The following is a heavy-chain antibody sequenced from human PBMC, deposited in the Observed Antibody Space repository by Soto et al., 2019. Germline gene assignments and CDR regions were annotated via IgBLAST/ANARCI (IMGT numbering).Heavy chain of an antibody. V-gene: IGHV3-64*01. CDR2: ISSNGGST. Sequence: GGSLRLSCAASGFTFSSYAMHWVRQAPGKGLEYVSAISSNGGSTYYANSVKGRFTISRDNSKNTLYLQMGSLRAEDMAVYYCARDVQTSIAARPAYYYYYYMDVWGKGTTVTVSS. CDR1: GFTFSSYA. J-gene: IGHJ6*03. CDR3: ARDVQTSIAARPAYYYYYYMDV. D-gene: IGHD6-6*01.